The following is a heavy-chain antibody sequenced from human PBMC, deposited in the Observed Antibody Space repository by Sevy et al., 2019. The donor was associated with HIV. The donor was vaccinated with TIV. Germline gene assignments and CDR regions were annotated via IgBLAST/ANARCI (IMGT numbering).Heavy chain of an antibody. J-gene: IGHJ4*02. Sequence: ASVKVSCKASGYTFTGHYLHWVRQAPGRGLEWMGWIDPISAGTNYAQKFKGRVTMARDTSISTAYMELSRLRLDDTAMYYCVRIRCQTGAFDSWGQGTLVTVSS. V-gene: IGHV1-2*02. D-gene: IGHD2-8*01. CDR3: VRIRCQTGAFDS. CDR1: GYTFTGHY. CDR2: IDPISAGT.